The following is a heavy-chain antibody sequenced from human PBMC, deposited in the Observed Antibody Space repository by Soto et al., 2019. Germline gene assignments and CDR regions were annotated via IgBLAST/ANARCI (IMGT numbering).Heavy chain of an antibody. V-gene: IGHV4-59*01. CDR3: ARGHLWLEN. J-gene: IGHJ1*01. D-gene: IGHD3-3*01. CDR2: IRFNGNT. Sequence: SETLSLTCDVSGVSLSGFYWSWIRQAPGEELEYIGYIRFNGNTYYNPSFEGRVTVSSDSSRNQFSLRLTSLTTADTAVYYCARGHLWLENWGQGILVTVSS. CDR1: GVSLSGFY.